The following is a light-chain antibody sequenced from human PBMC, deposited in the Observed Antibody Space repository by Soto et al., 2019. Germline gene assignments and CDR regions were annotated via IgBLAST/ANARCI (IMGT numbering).Light chain of an antibody. J-gene: IGKJ1*01. CDR2: WAS. Sequence: DIVMTQSPDSLAVSLGERATINCKSSQSVLYSTNSKNYLAWYQQKPGQPPKLLISWASTRESGVPDRFSGSGSGTDFTLTITSLQAEDLAVYYCQQYYTAPRTFGQGTKVELK. CDR1: QSVLYSTNSKNY. V-gene: IGKV4-1*01. CDR3: QQYYTAPRT.